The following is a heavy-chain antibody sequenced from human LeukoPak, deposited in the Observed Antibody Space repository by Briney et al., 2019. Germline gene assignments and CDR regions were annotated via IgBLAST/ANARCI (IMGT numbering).Heavy chain of an antibody. CDR2: IYYSGST. CDR1: GGSISSYY. D-gene: IGHD1-26*01. J-gene: IGHJ3*02. V-gene: IGHV4-59*01. CDR3: ARLVGATEAFDI. Sequence: NSSETLSLTCTVSGGSISSYYWSWIRQPPGRGLEWIGYIYYSGSTNYNPSLKSRVPISVDTSKNQFALKVSSVTAAGTAVYYCARLVGATEAFDIWGQGTMVTVSS.